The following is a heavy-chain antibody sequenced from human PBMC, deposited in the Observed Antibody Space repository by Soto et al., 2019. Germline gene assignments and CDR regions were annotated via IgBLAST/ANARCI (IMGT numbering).Heavy chain of an antibody. D-gene: IGHD6-6*01. CDR2: IYHSEST. CDR1: GLSIINDYY. Sequence: SETLSLTCAVSGLSIINDYYWGFIRQPPGKGLEWIGSIYHSESTYYNPSLKSRVTISVDTSKNQFSLKLRSVTAADTAVYYCAREARTLDWYLDLWGRGTLVTVSS. J-gene: IGHJ2*01. CDR3: AREARTLDWYLDL. V-gene: IGHV4-38-2*01.